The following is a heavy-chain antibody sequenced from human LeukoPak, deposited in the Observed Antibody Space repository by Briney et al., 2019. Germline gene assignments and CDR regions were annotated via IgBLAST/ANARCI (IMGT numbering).Heavy chain of an antibody. Sequence: GRSLRLSCAASGFTFSTFAMNWVRQAPGKGLEWVSYISSSSSTIYYADSVKGRFTISRDNAKNSLYLQMNSLRAEDTAVYYCARDRGYYDSSGYNLEALFDYWGQGTLVTVSS. CDR3: ARDRGYYDSSGYNLEALFDY. CDR1: GFTFSTFA. V-gene: IGHV3-48*01. CDR2: ISSSSSTI. J-gene: IGHJ4*02. D-gene: IGHD3-22*01.